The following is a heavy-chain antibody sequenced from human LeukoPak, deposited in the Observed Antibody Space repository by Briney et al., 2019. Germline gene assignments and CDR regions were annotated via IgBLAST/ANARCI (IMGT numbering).Heavy chain of an antibody. CDR3: ARHRVTLAPFDY. J-gene: IGHJ4*02. D-gene: IGHD2-21*02. CDR2: FDPEDGET. Sequence: ASVKVSCKVSGYTLTELSMHWVRQAPGKGLEWMGGFDPEDGETIYAQKFQGRVTITADESTSTAYMELSSLRSEDTAVYYCARHRVTLAPFDYWGQGTLVTVSS. CDR1: GYTLTELS. V-gene: IGHV1-24*01.